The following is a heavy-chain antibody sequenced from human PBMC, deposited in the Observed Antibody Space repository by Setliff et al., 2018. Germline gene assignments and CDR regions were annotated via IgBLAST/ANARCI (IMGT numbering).Heavy chain of an antibody. CDR3: ARLTYYYDSSGLNAFDI. CDR2: IYPGDSDT. Sequence: PGESLKIPCKGSGYSFTNYWIGWVRQMPGKGLEWMGIIYPGDSDTRYSPSFQGQVTISADKSISTAYLQWSSLKASDTAMYYCARLTYYYDSSGLNAFDIWGQGTMVTVSS. D-gene: IGHD3-22*01. CDR1: GYSFTNYW. J-gene: IGHJ3*02. V-gene: IGHV5-51*01.